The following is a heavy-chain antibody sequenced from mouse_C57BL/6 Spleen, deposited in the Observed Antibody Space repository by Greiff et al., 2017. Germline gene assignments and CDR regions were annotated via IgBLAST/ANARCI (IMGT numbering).Heavy chain of an antibody. V-gene: IGHV1-77*01. Sequence: QVQLQQSGAELVKPGASVKISCKASGYNITDYYINWVKQRPGQGLEWIGKIGPGSGSTYYNGKFKGKATLTADKSSSTAYMQLSSLTSEDSAVYFCARIRLYYGNHLDYWGQGTTLTVSS. CDR2: IGPGSGST. CDR1: GYNITDYY. CDR3: ARIRLYYGNHLDY. J-gene: IGHJ2*01. D-gene: IGHD2-1*01.